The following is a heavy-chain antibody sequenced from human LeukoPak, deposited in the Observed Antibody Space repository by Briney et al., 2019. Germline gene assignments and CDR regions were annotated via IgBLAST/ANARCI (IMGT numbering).Heavy chain of an antibody. J-gene: IGHJ3*02. CDR3: VRDAQYSSGWLGAFDT. CDR1: GGSISSYY. V-gene: IGHV4-59*01. CDR2: IYYSGST. Sequence: SETLSLTCTVSGGSISSYYWSWIRQPPGKGLEWIGYIYYSGSTNYNPSLKSRVTISVDTSKNQFSLKLSSVTAADTAVYYCVRDAQYSSGWLGAFDTWGQGTMVTVSS. D-gene: IGHD6-19*01.